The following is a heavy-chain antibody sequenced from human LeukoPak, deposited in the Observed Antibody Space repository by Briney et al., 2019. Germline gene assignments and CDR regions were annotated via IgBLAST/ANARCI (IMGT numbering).Heavy chain of an antibody. CDR3: ARDPLGGWYFDL. CDR1: GGSINFYY. V-gene: IGHV4-59*12. D-gene: IGHD2-15*01. Sequence: KASETLSLTCTVSGGSINFYYWHWMRQPPGKGLEWIGHTFYSGNAKYNPSLKSRVTISVDTSKNQFSLKLSSVTAADTAVYYCARDPLGGWYFDLWGRGTLVTVSS. J-gene: IGHJ2*01. CDR2: TFYSGNA.